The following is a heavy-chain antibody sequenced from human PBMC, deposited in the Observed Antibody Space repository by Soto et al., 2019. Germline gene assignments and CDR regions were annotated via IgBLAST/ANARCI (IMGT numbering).Heavy chain of an antibody. D-gene: IGHD2-15*01. Sequence: QVHLVDSGGGLVKPGGSLRLSCAASGFSFSNYYFTYIRQAPGKGLEWIAYISSSGTITHYADSVQGRFSISRDNAKYSLSLQLNDLRVEDTAVYYCARSLLGVGDPFDLWGQGKSVLVSS. CDR3: ARSLLGVGDPFDL. V-gene: IGHV3-11*01. J-gene: IGHJ3*01. CDR1: GFSFSNYY. CDR2: ISSSGTIT.